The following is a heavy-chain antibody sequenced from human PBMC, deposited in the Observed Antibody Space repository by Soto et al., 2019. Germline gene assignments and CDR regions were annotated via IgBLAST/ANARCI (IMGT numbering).Heavy chain of an antibody. D-gene: IGHD3-22*01. V-gene: IGHV4-30-4*01. CDR1: GGSISSGDYY. CDR2: ISYSGIT. Sequence: SETLSLTCTVSGGSISSGDYYWSWIRQPPGKGLEWIGYISYSGITYYNPSLESRVTISVDTSKNQFSLKLSSVTAADTAVYYCARASGDSSGYSFDYWGQGTLVTVSS. J-gene: IGHJ4*02. CDR3: ARASGDSSGYSFDY.